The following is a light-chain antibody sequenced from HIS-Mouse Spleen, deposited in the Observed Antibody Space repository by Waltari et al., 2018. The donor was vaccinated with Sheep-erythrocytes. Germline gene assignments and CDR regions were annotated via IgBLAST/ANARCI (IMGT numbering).Light chain of an antibody. V-gene: IGKV2-28*01. Sequence: DIVMTQSPLSLPVTPGEPASISCRSSQSLLHSNGYNYLDWYLQKPGQSPQPLIYLGSNRASGVTDRFSGSGSGTDFTLKISRVEAEDVGVYYCMQALQTPRTFGQGTKVEIK. J-gene: IGKJ1*01. CDR3: MQALQTPRT. CDR2: LGS. CDR1: QSLLHSNGYNY.